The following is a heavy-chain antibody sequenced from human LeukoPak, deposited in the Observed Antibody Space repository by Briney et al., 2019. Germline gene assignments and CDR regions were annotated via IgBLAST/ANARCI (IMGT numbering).Heavy chain of an antibody. CDR2: IRSKAYGGTT. CDR1: GFTFGDYA. V-gene: IGHV3-49*03. CDR3: TRVPRFYDYVWGSYRRRTSSYFDY. J-gene: IGHJ4*02. D-gene: IGHD3-16*02. Sequence: PGRSLRLSCTASGFTFGDYAMSWFRQAPGKGLEWVGFIRSKAYGGTTEYAASVKGRFTISRDDSKSIAYLQMNSLKTEDTAVYYCTRVPRFYDYVWGSYRRRTSSYFDYWGQGTLVTVSS.